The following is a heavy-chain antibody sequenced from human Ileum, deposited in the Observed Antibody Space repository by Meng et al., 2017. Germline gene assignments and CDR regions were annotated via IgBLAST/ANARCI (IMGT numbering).Heavy chain of an antibody. CDR2: IKQDGTDI. J-gene: IGHJ3*02. V-gene: IGHV3-7*01. D-gene: IGHD2-21*02. Sequence: GESLKISCAASGSTFRDYWMSWVGQAPGKGLEWVPNIKQDGTDIHYLDSVKGRFTVSRDNADNSLCLQVNSLRAEDTALYYCARFAFYPAIAAYFHDVFDIWGQGTVVTVSS. CDR3: ARFAFYPAIAAYFHDVFDI. CDR1: GSTFRDYW.